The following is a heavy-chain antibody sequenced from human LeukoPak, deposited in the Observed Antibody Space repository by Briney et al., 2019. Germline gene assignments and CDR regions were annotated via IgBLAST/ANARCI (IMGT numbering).Heavy chain of an antibody. V-gene: IGHV4-59*01. CDR1: GGSISTYY. CDR3: ARENSSSWYLDY. CDR2: IYNSGST. D-gene: IGHD6-13*01. Sequence: PSETLSLTCTVSGGSISTYYWSWIRQPPGKGLEWIGYIYNSGSTNYNPSLKSRVTISVDTSKNQFSLKLSSVTAADPAVYYCARENSSSWYLDYWGQGTLVTVSS. J-gene: IGHJ4*02.